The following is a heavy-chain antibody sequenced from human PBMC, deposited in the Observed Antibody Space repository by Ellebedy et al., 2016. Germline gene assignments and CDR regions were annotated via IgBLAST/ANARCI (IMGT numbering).Heavy chain of an antibody. J-gene: IGHJ4*02. CDR2: INSDGSST. CDR1: GFTFSSYW. D-gene: IGHD2-21*01. Sequence: GESLKISCAASGFTFSSYWMHWVRQAPGKGLVWVSRINSDGSSTSYADSVKGRFTISRDNAKNTLYLQMNSLRAEDTAVYYCARDLWGVYYFDHWGQGTLVTVSS. V-gene: IGHV3-74*01. CDR3: ARDLWGVYYFDH.